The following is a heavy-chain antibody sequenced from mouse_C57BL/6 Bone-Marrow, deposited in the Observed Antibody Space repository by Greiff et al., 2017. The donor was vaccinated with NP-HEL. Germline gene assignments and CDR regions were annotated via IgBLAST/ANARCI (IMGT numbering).Heavy chain of an antibody. J-gene: IGHJ1*03. CDR3: ARGRDGSRDWYVDV. CDR1: GYTFTSYW. V-gene: IGHV1-64*01. D-gene: IGHD1-1*01. CDR2: IHPNSGST. Sequence: QVQLQQPGAELVKPGASVKLSCKASGYTFTSYWMHWVKQRPGQGLEWIGLIHPNSGSTNYNEKFKSKATLTVDKSSSTAYMQLNSLTSKDSAVYYCARGRDGSRDWYVDVWGTGTTVTVSS.